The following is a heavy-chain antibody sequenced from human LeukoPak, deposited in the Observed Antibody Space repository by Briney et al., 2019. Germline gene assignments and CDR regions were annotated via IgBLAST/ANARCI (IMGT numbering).Heavy chain of an antibody. J-gene: IGHJ5*02. V-gene: IGHV1-46*01. CDR3: ARGRGYDILTGYGWFDP. D-gene: IGHD3-9*01. CDR1: GYTFTSYY. CDR2: INPSGGST. Sequence: ASVKVSCKASGYTFTSYYMHWVRQAPGQGLEWMGIINPSGGSTSYAQKFQGRVTMTRDMSTSTVYMELSSLRSEDTAVYYCARGRGYDILTGYGWFDPWGQGTLVTVSS.